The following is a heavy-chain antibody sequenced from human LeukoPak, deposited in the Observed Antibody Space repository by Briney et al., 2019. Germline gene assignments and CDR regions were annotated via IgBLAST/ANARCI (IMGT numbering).Heavy chain of an antibody. J-gene: IGHJ4*02. CDR3: AKDFGSSGWYPFDY. Sequence: GGSLRLSCAASGFTFSNYAMSWVRQAPGKGLEWVSAISDSGDGTYYADSVKGRFTISRDNSKNTLYVQMNSLRVEDTAVYYCAKDFGSSGWYPFDYWGQGTLVAVSS. CDR1: GFTFSNYA. D-gene: IGHD6-19*01. CDR2: ISDSGDGT. V-gene: IGHV3-23*01.